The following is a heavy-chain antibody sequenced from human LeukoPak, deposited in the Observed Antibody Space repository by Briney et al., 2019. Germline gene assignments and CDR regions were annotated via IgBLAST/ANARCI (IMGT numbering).Heavy chain of an antibody. V-gene: IGHV1-18*01. D-gene: IGHD3-9*01. J-gene: IGHJ4*02. Sequence: GASVKVSCKASGYTFTSYGISWVRQAPGQGLEWMGCISAYNGNTNYAQKLQGRVTMTTDTSTSTAYMELRSLRSDDTAVYYCAAYYDILTGYRDFDYWGQGTLVTVSS. CDR3: AAYYDILTGYRDFDY. CDR2: ISAYNGNT. CDR1: GYTFTSYG.